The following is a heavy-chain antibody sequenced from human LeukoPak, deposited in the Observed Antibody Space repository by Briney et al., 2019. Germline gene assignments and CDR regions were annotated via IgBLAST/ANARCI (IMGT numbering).Heavy chain of an antibody. V-gene: IGHV3-33*01. Sequence: PGGSLRLSCVASGFTFSSYGMHWVRQAPGKGLEWVAVIWYDGSNKYYADSVKGRFTISRDNSKNTLYLQMNSLRAEDTAVYYCARDYEYQRIQLWPHYFDYWGQGTLVTVSS. J-gene: IGHJ4*02. CDR1: GFTFSSYG. D-gene: IGHD5-18*01. CDR2: IWYDGSNK. CDR3: ARDYEYQRIQLWPHYFDY.